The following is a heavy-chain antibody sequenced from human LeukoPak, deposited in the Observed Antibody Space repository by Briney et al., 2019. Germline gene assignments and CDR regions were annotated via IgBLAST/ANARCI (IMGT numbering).Heavy chain of an antibody. V-gene: IGHV3-7*01. CDR1: GFTFSNTW. Sequence: QSGGSLRLSCAASGFTFSNTWMAWVRQAPGKGLEWVANINQDGGPRQYADSVRGRFTISRDNAKNSLYLEMNSLRAEDTGLYHCARDMKGNLDYWGQGTLVTVSS. D-gene: IGHD3-16*01. J-gene: IGHJ4*02. CDR3: ARDMKGNLDY. CDR2: INQDGGPR.